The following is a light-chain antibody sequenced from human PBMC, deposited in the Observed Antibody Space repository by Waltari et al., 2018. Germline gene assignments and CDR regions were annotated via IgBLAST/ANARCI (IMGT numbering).Light chain of an antibody. CDR3: QQYYTTPRT. CDR1: QTILDNADKNNY. V-gene: IGKV4-1*01. CDR2: WAS. Sequence: DFVMTQSPDSLPVSLGERATINCRSSQTILDNADKNNYLAWYQHKPGQPPKLLISWASARESGVPDRFTGSGSGTDFTLTISSLQAEDVAIYYCQQYYTTPRTFGQGTKVEVK. J-gene: IGKJ1*01.